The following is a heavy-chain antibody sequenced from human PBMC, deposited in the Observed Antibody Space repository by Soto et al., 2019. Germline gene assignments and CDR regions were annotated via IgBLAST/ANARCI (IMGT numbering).Heavy chain of an antibody. Sequence: QVQLVQSGAEVKKPGSSVKVSCKASGGTFSSYTISWVRQAPGQGLEWMGRIIPILGIANYAQKFQGRVTITADNSTSTAYMELSSLRSEDTAVYYCASTLYCSSTSGRLYYYYYGMDVWGQGTTVTVSS. CDR1: GGTFSSYT. D-gene: IGHD2-2*01. CDR2: IIPILGIA. J-gene: IGHJ6*02. CDR3: ASTLYCSSTSGRLYYYYYGMDV. V-gene: IGHV1-69*02.